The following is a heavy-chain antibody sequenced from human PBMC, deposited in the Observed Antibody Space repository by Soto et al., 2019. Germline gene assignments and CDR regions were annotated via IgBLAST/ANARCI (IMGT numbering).Heavy chain of an antibody. CDR2: IIPIFGTA. D-gene: IGHD3-16*02. CDR3: ATSSPEARYDYVWGSYRYTGRFDP. V-gene: IGHV1-69*12. Sequence: QVQLVQSGAEVKKPGSSVKVSCKASGGTFSSYAISWVRQAPGQGLEWMGGIIPIFGTANYAQKFQGRVTITADESTSTADMELSSLRSEDTAVYYCATSSPEARYDYVWGSYRYTGRFDPWGQGTLVTVSS. J-gene: IGHJ5*02. CDR1: GGTFSSYA.